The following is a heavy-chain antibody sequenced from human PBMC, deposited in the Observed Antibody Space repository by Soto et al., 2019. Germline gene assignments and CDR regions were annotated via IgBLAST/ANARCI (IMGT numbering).Heavy chain of an antibody. CDR3: AREAV. CDR2: IKQHGSEQ. CDR1: GFTFSGYW. V-gene: IGHV3-7*05. J-gene: IGHJ6*02. Sequence: EVQLVESGGGLVQPGGSLRLSCAASGFTFSGYWMSWVRQAPGKGLEWVANIKQHGSEQFYVDSVKGRFTISRDSAKNTLYLQMNSLRAEDTAVYYCAREAVWGQGTTVTVSS.